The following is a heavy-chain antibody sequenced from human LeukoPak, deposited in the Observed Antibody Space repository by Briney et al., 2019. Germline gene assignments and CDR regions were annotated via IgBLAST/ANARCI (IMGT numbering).Heavy chain of an antibody. Sequence: GGSLRLSCAASGFILNDYYMGWVRQAPGKGLEWVSYIGKHGLTIYYADSVKGRFTISRENAKNSMSLQMSNLRAEDTAVYYCARDLQGQEGPERGCWGQGALVTVSS. CDR2: IGKHGLTI. CDR1: GFILNDYY. J-gene: IGHJ4*02. V-gene: IGHV3-11*01. D-gene: IGHD6-19*01. CDR3: ARDLQGQEGPERGC.